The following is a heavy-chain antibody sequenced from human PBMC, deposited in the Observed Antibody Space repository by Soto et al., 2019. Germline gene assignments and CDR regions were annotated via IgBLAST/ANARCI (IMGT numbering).Heavy chain of an antibody. CDR1: GFTFSTYG. Sequence: PGGSLRLSCAASGFTFSTYGMQWVRQAPGKGLEWVAFIRYDGSNKYYADSVKGRFTISRDNSKNTLYLQMNSLRDEDTAVYYCARDGAGIYGLDVWGQGTTVTVSS. V-gene: IGHV3-30*02. CDR2: IRYDGSNK. J-gene: IGHJ6*02. D-gene: IGHD6-19*01. CDR3: ARDGAGIYGLDV.